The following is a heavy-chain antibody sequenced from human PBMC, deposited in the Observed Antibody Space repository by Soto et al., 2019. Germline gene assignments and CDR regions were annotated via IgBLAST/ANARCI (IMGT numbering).Heavy chain of an antibody. J-gene: IGHJ4*02. D-gene: IGHD6-19*01. CDR1: GYTFTGYY. V-gene: IGHV1-2*04. Sequence: ASVKVSCKASGYTFTGYYMHWVRQAPGQGLEWMGWINPNSGGTNYAQKFQGWVTMTRDTSISTAYMELSRLRSDDTAVYYCARQAASIAVAGTFDYWGQGTLVTVS. CDR2: INPNSGGT. CDR3: ARQAASIAVAGTFDY.